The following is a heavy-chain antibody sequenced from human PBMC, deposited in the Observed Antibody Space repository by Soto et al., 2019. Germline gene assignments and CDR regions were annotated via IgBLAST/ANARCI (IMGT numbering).Heavy chain of an antibody. Sequence: LSLTCAVYGGSFSGYYWSWIRQPPGKGLEWIGEINHSGSTNYNPSLKSRVTISVDTSKNQFSLKLSSVTAADTAVYYCARLKSNYYYYYGMDVWGQGTTVTVSS. CDR1: GGSFSGYY. V-gene: IGHV4-34*01. J-gene: IGHJ6*02. CDR3: ARLKSNYYYYYGMDV. CDR2: INHSGST.